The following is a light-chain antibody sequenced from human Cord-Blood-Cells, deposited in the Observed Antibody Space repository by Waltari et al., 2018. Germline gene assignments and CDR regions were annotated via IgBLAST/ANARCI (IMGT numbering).Light chain of an antibody. V-gene: IGLV2-11*01. CDR2: DVS. Sequence: SALTQPRPVSGSPGQSVTIPCTGTSRDVGGYNSVSWYQQHPGKAPKLMIYDVSKRPSGVPDRFSGSKSGNTASLTISGLQAEDEADYYCCSYAGSYTYVFGTGTKVTVL. J-gene: IGLJ1*01. CDR3: CSYAGSYTYV. CDR1: SRDVGGYNS.